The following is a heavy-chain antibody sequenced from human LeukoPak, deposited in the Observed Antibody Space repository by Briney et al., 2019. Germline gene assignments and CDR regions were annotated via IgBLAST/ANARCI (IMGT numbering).Heavy chain of an antibody. CDR1: GFTFSSYW. CDR2: INSDGSST. D-gene: IGHD1-20*01. CDR3: ARVAYNWNYLPY. Sequence: PGGSLRLSCAASGFTFSSYWMHWVRQAPGKGLEWVSRINSDGSSTSYADSVKGRFTISRDNAKNTLYLQMNSLRAEDTAVYYCARVAYNWNYLPYWGQGTLVTVSS. J-gene: IGHJ4*02. V-gene: IGHV3-74*01.